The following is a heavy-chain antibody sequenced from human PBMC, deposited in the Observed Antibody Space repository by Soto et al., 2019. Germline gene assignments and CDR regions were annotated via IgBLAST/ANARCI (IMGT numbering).Heavy chain of an antibody. D-gene: IGHD3-3*01. Sequence: QITLNESGPTVVRPTETLTLTCRFSGFSLTTSGVGVGWIRQSPGKAPEWLALIYWDDDKLYSASLKSRLTISKDTSKNHVVLTVSDLDPADTATYSCAHRVLRTVFGLVTTTAIYFDFWGQGTPVAVSS. CDR3: AHRVLRTVFGLVTTTAIYFDF. CDR1: GFSLTTSGVG. J-gene: IGHJ4*02. CDR2: IYWDDDK. V-gene: IGHV2-5*02.